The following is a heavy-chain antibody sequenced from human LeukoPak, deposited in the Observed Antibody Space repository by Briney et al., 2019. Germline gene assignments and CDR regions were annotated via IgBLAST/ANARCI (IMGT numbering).Heavy chain of an antibody. CDR2: INHSGST. Sequence: PSETLSLTCAVYGGSFSGYYWSWIRQPPGKGLEWIGEINHSGSTNYNPSLKSRVTISVDTSKNQFSLKLSSVTAADTAVYYCARTVGYSYGERFDYWGQGTLVTVSS. CDR1: GGSFSGYY. CDR3: ARTVGYSYGERFDY. J-gene: IGHJ4*02. V-gene: IGHV4-34*01. D-gene: IGHD5-18*01.